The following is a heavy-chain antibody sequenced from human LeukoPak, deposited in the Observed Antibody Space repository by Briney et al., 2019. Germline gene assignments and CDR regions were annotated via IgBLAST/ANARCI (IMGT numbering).Heavy chain of an antibody. CDR1: GFTFSSYG. J-gene: IGHJ4*02. CDR2: ISYDGSNK. CDR3: AKDEGSGGSCYSGDCYSFFDY. V-gene: IGHV3-30*18. Sequence: GGSLRLSCAASGFTFSSYGMHWVRQAPGKGLEWVAVISYDGSNKYYADSVKGRFTISRDNSKNTLYLQMNSLRAEDTAVYYCAKDEGSGGSCYSGDCYSFFDYWGQGTLVTVSS. D-gene: IGHD2-15*01.